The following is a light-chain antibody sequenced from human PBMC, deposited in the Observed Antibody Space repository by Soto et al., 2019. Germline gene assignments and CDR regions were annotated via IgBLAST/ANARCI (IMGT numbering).Light chain of an antibody. J-gene: IGKJ2*01. CDR1: QSISTS. V-gene: IGKV3-15*01. CDR3: QQYINLPPYT. Sequence: EIVMTQSPATLSVSPGERATLSCRASQSISTSLAWYQQIPGQAPRLLLYGASTRATGVPARFSGSGSGTDFTLTISSLQSEDFAVYYCQQYINLPPYTFGQGTKLE. CDR2: GAS.